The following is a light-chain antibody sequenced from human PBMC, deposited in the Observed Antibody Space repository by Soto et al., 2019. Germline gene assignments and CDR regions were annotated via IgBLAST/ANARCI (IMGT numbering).Light chain of an antibody. V-gene: IGLV2-8*01. Sequence: QSVLNQPPSASGSFGQSVTISCTGTSSDVGGYNYVSWYQQHPGKAPKLMIYEVSERPSGVPDRFSGSKSGNTASLTVSGLQADDEADYYCSSYSGTNYHYVFGTGTKVTV. CDR1: SSDVGGYNY. J-gene: IGLJ1*01. CDR2: EVS. CDR3: SSYSGTNYHYV.